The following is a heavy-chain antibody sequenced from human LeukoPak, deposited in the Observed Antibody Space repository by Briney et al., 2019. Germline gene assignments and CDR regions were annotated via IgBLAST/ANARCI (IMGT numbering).Heavy chain of an antibody. CDR1: GGSFSGYY. J-gene: IGHJ4*02. CDR3: ARHGLKPVWGSYHYYFDY. V-gene: IGHV4-34*01. CDR2: INHSGST. Sequence: KPSETLSLTCAVYGGSFSGYYWSWIRQPPGKGLEWIGEINHSGSTNYNPSLKSRVTISVDTSKNQFSLKLSSVTAADTAVYYCARHGLKPVWGSYHYYFDYWGQGTLVTVSS. D-gene: IGHD3-16*02.